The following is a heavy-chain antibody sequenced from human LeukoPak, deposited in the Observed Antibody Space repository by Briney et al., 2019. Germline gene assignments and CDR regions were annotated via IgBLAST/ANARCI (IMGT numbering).Heavy chain of an antibody. CDR1: GFTSSSYA. V-gene: IGHV3-23*01. CDR3: SKDYCSGGSFFHRPAIIYFHH. J-gene: IGHJ1*01. D-gene: IGHD2-15*01. Sequence: PGGSLRLSCAASGFTSSSYAMSWVRQAPGKGLEWVSAISGSGGSTYYADSVKGRFTISRDNSKNTLYLQMNSLRAEDTAVYYCSKDYCSGGSFFHRPAIIYFHHFGQGALVSV. CDR2: ISGSGGST.